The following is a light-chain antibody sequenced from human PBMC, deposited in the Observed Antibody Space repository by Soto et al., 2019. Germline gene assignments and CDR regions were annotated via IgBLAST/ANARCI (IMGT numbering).Light chain of an antibody. Sequence: DIQLTQSPSFLSASVGDRVTITCRASQGISSYLAWYQQKPGKAPKLLIYAASTLQSGVPSRFSGSGSGTEFTLTINSLHPEDFATYYCQQLNSYPHTFGQGTKLEIK. CDR2: AAS. V-gene: IGKV1-9*01. J-gene: IGKJ2*01. CDR3: QQLNSYPHT. CDR1: QGISSY.